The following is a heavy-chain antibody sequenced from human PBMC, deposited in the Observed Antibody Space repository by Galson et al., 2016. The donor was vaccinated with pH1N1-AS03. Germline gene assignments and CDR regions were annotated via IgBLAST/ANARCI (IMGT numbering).Heavy chain of an antibody. J-gene: IGHJ3*02. D-gene: IGHD3-10*01. Sequence: SLRLSCAASGFTFSTYWIHWVRQAPGKGLMWVSRINSDGSSTNYADSVRGRFTISRDNAKNTLYLQMNSLRVGDTAVYYCAGSRFGLKNTLDIWGQGTMVTVSS. CDR2: INSDGSST. CDR1: GFTFSTYW. CDR3: AGSRFGLKNTLDI. V-gene: IGHV3-74*01.